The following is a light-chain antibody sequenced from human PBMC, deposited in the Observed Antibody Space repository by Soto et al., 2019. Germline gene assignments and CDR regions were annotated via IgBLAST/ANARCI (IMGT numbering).Light chain of an antibody. CDR3: QQFNTSPWT. Sequence: DIQMTQSPSTLSASEGDRVTISCRASQSVSIWLAWYQQKPGRAPKLLIHKSSILESGVPSRFSGSGSGTEFTLTISSLQPDDFATYYCQQFNTSPWTFGQGTKVDIK. CDR1: QSVSIW. J-gene: IGKJ1*01. CDR2: KSS. V-gene: IGKV1-5*03.